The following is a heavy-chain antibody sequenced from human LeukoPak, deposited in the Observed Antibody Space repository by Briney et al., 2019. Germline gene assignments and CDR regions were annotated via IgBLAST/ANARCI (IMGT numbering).Heavy chain of an antibody. CDR1: GFTFSSYG. CDR3: ARENTAVPGGDC. J-gene: IGHJ4*02. V-gene: IGHV3-30*02. CDR2: IRYNGSNK. Sequence: GGSLRLSCAASGFTFSSYGVHWVRQAPGKGLEWVAFIRYNGSNKQYADSVKGRFTVSRDNSKNTLYLEMNSLRAEDTAVYYCARENTAVPGGDCWGQGTLVTVSS. D-gene: IGHD5-18*01.